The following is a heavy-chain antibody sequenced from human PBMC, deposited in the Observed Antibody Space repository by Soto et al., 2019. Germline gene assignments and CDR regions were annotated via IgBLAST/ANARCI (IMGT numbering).Heavy chain of an antibody. CDR1: GYTFTSYG. CDR2: ISAYNGNT. CDR3: ARGGGGCSGGSCYRAPPDY. D-gene: IGHD2-15*01. V-gene: IGHV1-18*01. Sequence: QVQLVQSGAEVKKPGASVKVSCKASGYTFTSYGISWVRQAPGQGLEWMGWISAYNGNTNYAQKLQGRVTMTTDTATSTAYRELRGLRSDDTAVYYCARGGGGCSGGSCYRAPPDYWGQGTLVTVSS. J-gene: IGHJ4*02.